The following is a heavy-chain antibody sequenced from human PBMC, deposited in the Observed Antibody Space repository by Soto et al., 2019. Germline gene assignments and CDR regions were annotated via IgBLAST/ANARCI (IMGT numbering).Heavy chain of an antibody. CDR3: ASPYYYDTSGYYF. CDR1: GGSVNSDNYY. V-gene: IGHV4-61*01. Sequence: SETLSLTCTVSGGSVNSDNYYWTWIRQPPGKGLEWIGYIYYGGNTKCNPSLNSRVSISVDTSKNQFSLNLSSVTAADTAVYYCASPYYYDTSGYYFWGQGTLVTVSS. J-gene: IGHJ1*01. D-gene: IGHD3-22*01. CDR2: IYYGGNT.